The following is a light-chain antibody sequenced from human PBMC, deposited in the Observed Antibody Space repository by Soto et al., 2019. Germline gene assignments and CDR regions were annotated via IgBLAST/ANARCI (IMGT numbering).Light chain of an antibody. V-gene: IGLV2-14*01. CDR1: SSDVGGYNY. Sequence: QSALTQPASVSGSPGQSITLSCTGTSSDVGGYNYVSWYQQHPGKAPKLMIFDVTNRPSGVSNRFSGSKSGNTASLTISGLQTEDEADYYCSSYTTSSTYVFGIGTKVTVL. J-gene: IGLJ1*01. CDR3: SSYTTSSTYV. CDR2: DVT.